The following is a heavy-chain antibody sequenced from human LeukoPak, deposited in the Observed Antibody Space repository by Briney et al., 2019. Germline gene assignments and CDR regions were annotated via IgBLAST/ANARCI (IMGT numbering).Heavy chain of an antibody. V-gene: IGHV4-4*07. CDR1: GGSISSYY. CDR2: IYTSGST. CDR3: ARDSEVVVTAIGWFDP. J-gene: IGHJ5*02. D-gene: IGHD2-21*02. Sequence: SETLSLTCTVSGGSISSYYWSWIRQPAGKGLEWIGRIYTSGSTNYNPSLKSRVTMSVDTSKNQFSLRLSSVTAADTAVYYCARDSEVVVTAIGWFDPWGQGTLVTVSS.